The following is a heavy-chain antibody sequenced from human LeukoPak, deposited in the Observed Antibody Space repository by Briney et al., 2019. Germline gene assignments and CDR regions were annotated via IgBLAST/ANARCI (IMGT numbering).Heavy chain of an antibody. CDR3: AKDKASTLRFLEWLSGMDV. CDR1: GFTFSSYA. Sequence: GRSLRLSCAASGFTFSSYAMSWVRQAPGKGLEWVSAISGSGGSTYYADSVKGRFTISRDNSKNTLYLQMNSLRAEDTAVYYCAKDKASTLRFLEWLSGMDVWGQGTTVTVSS. V-gene: IGHV3-23*01. J-gene: IGHJ6*02. D-gene: IGHD3-3*01. CDR2: ISGSGGST.